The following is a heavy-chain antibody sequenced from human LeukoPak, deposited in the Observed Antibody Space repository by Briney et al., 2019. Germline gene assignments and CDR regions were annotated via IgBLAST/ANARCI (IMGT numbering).Heavy chain of an antibody. CDR1: GGSISSGDYY. Sequence: PSQTLSLTCTVSGGSISSGDYYWSWIRQPPGKGLEWIGCIYYSGSTYYNPSLKSRVTISVDTSENQFSLKLSSVTAADTAVYYCARVGEVVLRVRYYYMDVWGKGTTVTVSS. V-gene: IGHV4-30-4*08. CDR2: IYYSGST. CDR3: ARVGEVVLRVRYYYMDV. D-gene: IGHD2-15*01. J-gene: IGHJ6*03.